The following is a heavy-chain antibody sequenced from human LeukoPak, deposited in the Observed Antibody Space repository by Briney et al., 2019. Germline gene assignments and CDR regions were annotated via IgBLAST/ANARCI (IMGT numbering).Heavy chain of an antibody. J-gene: IGHJ5*02. Sequence: SETLSLTCTVSGGSISSSSYYWGWIRQPPGKGLEWIGSIYYSGSTYYNPSLKSRVTISVDTSKNQFSLKLSSLTGADTAVYYCASPTVTTAWGQGTLVTVSS. CDR2: IYYSGST. CDR1: GGSISSSSYY. CDR3: ASPTVTTA. D-gene: IGHD4-17*01. V-gene: IGHV4-39*01.